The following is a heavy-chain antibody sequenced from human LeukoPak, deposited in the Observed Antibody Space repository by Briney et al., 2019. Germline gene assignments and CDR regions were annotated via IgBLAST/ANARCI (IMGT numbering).Heavy chain of an antibody. V-gene: IGHV4-61*02. Sequence: SSETLSLTCTVSGGSISSGSYYWSWIRQPAGKGLEWIGRIYTSGSTNYNPSLKSRVTISVDRSKNQFSLKLSSVTAADTAVYYCARDPDYWGQGTLVTVSS. CDR1: GGSISSGSYY. CDR2: IYTSGST. J-gene: IGHJ4*02. CDR3: ARDPDY.